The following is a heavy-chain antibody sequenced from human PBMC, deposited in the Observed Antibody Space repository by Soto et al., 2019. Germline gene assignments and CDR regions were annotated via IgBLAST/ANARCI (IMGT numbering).Heavy chain of an antibody. Sequence: SVKVSCKASGGTFSSFGISWVRRAPGQGLEWMGGIIPVFGRPNYAQRFRGRLTITADESTNTSYMELIDLTSEATAVYYCAREASGHDFWGQGTQVTVSS. V-gene: IGHV1-69*13. D-gene: IGHD5-12*01. CDR3: AREASGHDF. J-gene: IGHJ1*01. CDR1: GGTFSSFG. CDR2: IIPVFGRP.